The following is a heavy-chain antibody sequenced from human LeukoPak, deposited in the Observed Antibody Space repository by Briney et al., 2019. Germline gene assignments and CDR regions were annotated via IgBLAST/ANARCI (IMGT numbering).Heavy chain of an antibody. CDR2: IYYSGST. Sequence: SETLSLTCTVSGGSISSYYWSWIRQPPGKGLEWIWCIYYSGSTNYNPSLKSRVTISVDTSKNQFSLKLSSVTAADTAVYYCARGSVNYYDSSGYYYFDYWGQGTLVTVSS. V-gene: IGHV4-59*01. J-gene: IGHJ4*02. CDR3: ARGSVNYYDSSGYYYFDY. D-gene: IGHD3-22*01. CDR1: GGSISSYY.